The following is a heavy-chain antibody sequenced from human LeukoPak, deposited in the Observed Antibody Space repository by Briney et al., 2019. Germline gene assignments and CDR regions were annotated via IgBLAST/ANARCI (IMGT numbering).Heavy chain of an antibody. Sequence: SETLSLTCTVSGGSISSSSYYWGWIRQPPGKGLEWIASIHYSGSTYYNPSLESRVTISVDTSKNQFSLKLSSVTAADTAIYYCARLGRGSNWPTNGMDVWGQGTTVTVSS. CDR3: ARLGRGSNWPTNGMDV. V-gene: IGHV4-39*01. D-gene: IGHD6-13*01. J-gene: IGHJ6*02. CDR1: GGSISSSSYY. CDR2: IHYSGST.